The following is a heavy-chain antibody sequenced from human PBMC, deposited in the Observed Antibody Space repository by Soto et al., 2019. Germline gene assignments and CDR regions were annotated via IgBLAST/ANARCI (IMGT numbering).Heavy chain of an antibody. CDR3: ARGNYGDYSIFH. CDR2: ISDTGNNI. Sequence: EVQLVESGGGLVKHGGSLRLSCAASGFTFRSYTMNWVRQAPGKGLEWVSSISDTGNNIYYTDSLKGRFTISRDNAKNSLYLQMNSLRAEDTAVYYCARGNYGDYSIFHWGQGTLVTVSS. CDR1: GFTFRSYT. J-gene: IGHJ4*02. D-gene: IGHD4-17*01. V-gene: IGHV3-21*01.